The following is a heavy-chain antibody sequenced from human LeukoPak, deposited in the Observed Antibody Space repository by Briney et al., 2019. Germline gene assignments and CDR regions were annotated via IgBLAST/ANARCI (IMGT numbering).Heavy chain of an antibody. V-gene: IGHV4-59*08. CDR1: GGSFSGYY. CDR2: IYYSGST. Sequence: SETLSLTCAVYGGSFSGYYWSWIRQPPGKGLEWIGYIYYSGSTNYNPSLKSRVTISVDTSKNQFSLKPSSVTAADTAVYYCARWGVVPPYYYYGMDVWGQGTTVTVSS. J-gene: IGHJ6*02. CDR3: ARWGVVPPYYYYGMDV. D-gene: IGHD3-3*01.